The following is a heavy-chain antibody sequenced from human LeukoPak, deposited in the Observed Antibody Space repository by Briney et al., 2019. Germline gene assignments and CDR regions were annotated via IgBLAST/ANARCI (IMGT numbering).Heavy chain of an antibody. CDR2: IIDDGIAA. CDR1: GLTFQNTW. V-gene: IGHV3-74*01. CDR3: VFPYWQDLDH. Sequence: GGSLRLSCEASGLTFQNTWMHWIRQAPGEGLVWVSRIIDDGIAATYADSVKGRFTISRDNAKKTLYLQMSSLRDEDTAVYYCVFPYWQDLDHWGQGTLVTVSS. D-gene: IGHD2-15*01. J-gene: IGHJ4*02.